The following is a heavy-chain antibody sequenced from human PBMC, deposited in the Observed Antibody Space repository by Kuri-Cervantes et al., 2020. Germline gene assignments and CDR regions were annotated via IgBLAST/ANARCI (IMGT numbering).Heavy chain of an antibody. V-gene: IGHV3-30*02. CDR1: GFTFSSYA. CDR3: AKDMRYSSGWIDY. D-gene: IGHD6-19*01. Sequence: GESLKISCAASGFTFSSYAMHRVRQAPGKGLEWVAIIWFDGSKEYYTDSVKGRFTISRDNAKNSLYLQMNSLRAEDTALYYCAKDMRYSSGWIDYWGQGTLVTVSS. J-gene: IGHJ4*02. CDR2: IWFDGSKE.